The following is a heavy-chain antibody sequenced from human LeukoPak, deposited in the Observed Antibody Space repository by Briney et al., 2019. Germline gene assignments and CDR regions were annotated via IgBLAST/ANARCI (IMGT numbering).Heavy chain of an antibody. CDR1: GGSISSYY. V-gene: IGHV4-59*08. J-gene: IGHJ3*02. CDR2: IYYSGTT. D-gene: IGHD5-24*01. Sequence: PSETLSLTCTVSGGSISSYYWSWIRQPPGKGLEWIGYIYYSGTTNYNPSLKSRVTISVDTSKNQFSLKLSSVTAADTAVYYCARHGYGDGYNLGGAFDIWGQGTMVTVSS. CDR3: ARHGYGDGYNLGGAFDI.